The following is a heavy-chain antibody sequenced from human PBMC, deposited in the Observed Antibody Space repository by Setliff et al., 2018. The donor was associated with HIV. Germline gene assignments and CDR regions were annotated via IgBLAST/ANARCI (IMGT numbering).Heavy chain of an antibody. CDR1: GSTFSNAW. V-gene: IGHV3-15*01. CDR3: TTIQKLTTPVDY. J-gene: IGHJ4*02. Sequence: PGGSLRLSCAASGSTFSNAWMSWVRQAPGKGLEWVGRIKSKTDGGTTDYAAPVKGRFTISRDDSKNTLYLQMNSLKTEDTAVYYCTTIQKLTTPVDYWGQGTLVTVSS. CDR2: IKSKTDGGTT. D-gene: IGHD4-17*01.